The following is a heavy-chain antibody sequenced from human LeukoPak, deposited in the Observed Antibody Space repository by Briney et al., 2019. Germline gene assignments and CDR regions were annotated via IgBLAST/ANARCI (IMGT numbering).Heavy chain of an antibody. Sequence: ASVKVSCKASGYTFTGYYMHWVRQAPGQGLEWMGWINPNSGGTNYAQKFQGRVTMTRDTSISTAYMELSRLRSDDTAVYYCARERAVNYYDSSGDFDYWGQGTLVTVSS. D-gene: IGHD3-22*01. CDR1: GYTFTGYY. J-gene: IGHJ4*02. V-gene: IGHV1-2*02. CDR2: INPNSGGT. CDR3: ARERAVNYYDSSGDFDY.